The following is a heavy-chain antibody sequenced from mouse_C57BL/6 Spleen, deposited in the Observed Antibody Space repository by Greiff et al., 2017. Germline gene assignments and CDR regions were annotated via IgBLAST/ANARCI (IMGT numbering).Heavy chain of an antibody. Sequence: VQLQQSGAELVRPGASVTLSCKASGYTFPDYDMHWVKQTPVHGLEWIGAIDPETGGTASTQKFKGKAILTVAKSSSTAYLELRLLTSTSSAVYFSTSEGETVVTRDWYFDVWGTGTTVTVSS. CDR2: IDPETGGT. CDR1: GYTFPDYD. CDR3: TSEGETVVTRDWYFDV. D-gene: IGHD1-1*01. V-gene: IGHV1-15*01. J-gene: IGHJ1*03.